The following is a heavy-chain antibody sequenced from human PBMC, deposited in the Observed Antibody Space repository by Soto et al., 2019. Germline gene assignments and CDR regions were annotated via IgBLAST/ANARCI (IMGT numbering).Heavy chain of an antibody. CDR3: ARLWWLVPTAFDI. Sequence: ASVKVSCKASGYTFTSYGISWVRQAPGQGLEWMGWISAYNGNTNYAQKLQGRVTMTTDTSTGTAYTELRSLRSDDTAVYYCARLWWLVPTAFDIWGQGTMVTVSS. D-gene: IGHD6-19*01. CDR2: ISAYNGNT. J-gene: IGHJ3*02. CDR1: GYTFTSYG. V-gene: IGHV1-18*01.